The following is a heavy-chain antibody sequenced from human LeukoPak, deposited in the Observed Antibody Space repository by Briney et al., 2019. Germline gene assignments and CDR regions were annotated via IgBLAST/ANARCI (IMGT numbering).Heavy chain of an antibody. J-gene: IGHJ6*04. CDR2: IIPIFGTA. CDR3: ARRSGTGISNYYYYGMDV. Sequence: GASVKVSCKASGGTFSRYAISWVRQAPGQGLEWMGGIIPIFGTANYAQKFQGRVTITADKSTSTAYMELSSLRSEDTAVYYCARRSGTGISNYYYYGMDVWGKGTTVTVSS. CDR1: GGTFSRYA. D-gene: IGHD6-13*01. V-gene: IGHV1-69*06.